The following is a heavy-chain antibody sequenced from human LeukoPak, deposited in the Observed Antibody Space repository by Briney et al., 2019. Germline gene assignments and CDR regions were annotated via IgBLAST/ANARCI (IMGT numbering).Heavy chain of an antibody. Sequence: SETLSLTCTVSGGSIGTYYWSWIRQPPGKGLEWIGYIHYTGRTNYNPSLKSRVSISVDTSKNQFSLRLSSVTAADTAVYYCAKGPDYDYVWGSYRLDYWGQGTLVTVSS. CDR2: IHYTGRT. CDR1: GGSIGTYY. V-gene: IGHV4-59*01. D-gene: IGHD3-16*02. CDR3: AKGPDYDYVWGSYRLDY. J-gene: IGHJ4*02.